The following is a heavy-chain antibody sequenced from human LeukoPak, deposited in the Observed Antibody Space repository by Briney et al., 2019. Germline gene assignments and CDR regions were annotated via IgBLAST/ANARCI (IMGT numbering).Heavy chain of an antibody. D-gene: IGHD6-13*01. Sequence: PGGSLRLSGAASGFTFSSYWMSWVRQAPGKGLEWVANIKQDGSQKYYVDSVKGRFTISRDNAKNSLYLQMNSLRAEDTAVYYCARGPYSSSWYADYWGQGTLVTVSS. J-gene: IGHJ4*02. V-gene: IGHV3-7*01. CDR2: IKQDGSQK. CDR3: ARGPYSSSWYADY. CDR1: GFTFSSYW.